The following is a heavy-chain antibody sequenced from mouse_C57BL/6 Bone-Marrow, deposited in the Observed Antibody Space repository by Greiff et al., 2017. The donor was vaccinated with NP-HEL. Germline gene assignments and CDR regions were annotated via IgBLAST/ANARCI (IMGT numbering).Heavy chain of an antibody. Sequence: VQLQQSGAELVRPGTSVKMSCKASGYTFTNYWIGWAKQRPGHGLEWIGDIYPGGGYTNYNEKFKGKATLTADKSSSTAYMQFSSLTSEDSAIYYCARKNDYDEGGYAMDYWGQGTSVTVSS. D-gene: IGHD2-4*01. V-gene: IGHV1-63*01. CDR3: ARKNDYDEGGYAMDY. J-gene: IGHJ4*01. CDR2: IYPGGGYT. CDR1: GYTFTNYW.